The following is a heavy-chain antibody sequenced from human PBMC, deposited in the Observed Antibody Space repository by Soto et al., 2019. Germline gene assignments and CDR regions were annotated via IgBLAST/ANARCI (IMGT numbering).Heavy chain of an antibody. D-gene: IGHD2-15*01. J-gene: IGHJ4*02. CDR3: ARDIVVVVAASPVIDY. Sequence: QVQLVQSGAEVKKPGASVKVSCKASGYTFTSYGISWVRQASGQGLEWMGWISAYNGNTNYAQKLQGRVTMTTDTSTSTAYMELRSLRSDDTAVYYCARDIVVVVAASPVIDYWGQGTLVTVSS. V-gene: IGHV1-18*04. CDR2: ISAYNGNT. CDR1: GYTFTSYG.